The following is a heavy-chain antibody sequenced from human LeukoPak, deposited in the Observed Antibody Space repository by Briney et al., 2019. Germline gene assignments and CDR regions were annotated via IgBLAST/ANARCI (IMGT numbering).Heavy chain of an antibody. CDR2: IYHSGST. CDR1: GYSISSGYY. V-gene: IGHV4-38-2*02. Sequence: SETLSLTCTVSGYSISSGYYWGWIRQPPGKGLEWIGSIYHSGSTYYNPSLKTRVTISVDTSKNQFSLKLSSVTAADTAVYYCATSGDSPFYYGSGSYYPFDYWGQGTLVTVSS. D-gene: IGHD3-10*01. CDR3: ATSGDSPFYYGSGSYYPFDY. J-gene: IGHJ4*02.